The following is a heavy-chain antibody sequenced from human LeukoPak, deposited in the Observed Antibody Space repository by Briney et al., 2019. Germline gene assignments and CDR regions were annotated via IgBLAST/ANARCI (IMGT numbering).Heavy chain of an antibody. V-gene: IGHV4-34*01. Sequence: SETLSLTCTVYGGSFSGYYWSWIRQPPGKGLEWIGEINQSGSTNYSPSLKSRVTISADTSKNQFSLKLNSMTAADTAVYYCARLYGSGSYYRHWGQGTLVTVSS. CDR1: GGSFSGYY. D-gene: IGHD3-10*01. J-gene: IGHJ4*02. CDR3: ARLYGSGSYYRH. CDR2: INQSGST.